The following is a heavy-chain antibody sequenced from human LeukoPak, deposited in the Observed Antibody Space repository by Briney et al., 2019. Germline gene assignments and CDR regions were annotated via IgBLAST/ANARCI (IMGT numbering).Heavy chain of an antibody. D-gene: IGHD3-22*01. CDR1: GFTFSSYA. CDR3: ARDPDSSGYYSLYFDY. Sequence: GGSLRLSCAASGFTFSSYAMHWVRQAPGKGLEWVAVISYDGSNKYYADSVKGRFTISRDNSKNTLYLQMNSLRAEDTAVYDCARDPDSSGYYSLYFDYWGQGTLVTVSS. J-gene: IGHJ4*02. V-gene: IGHV3-30-3*01. CDR2: ISYDGSNK.